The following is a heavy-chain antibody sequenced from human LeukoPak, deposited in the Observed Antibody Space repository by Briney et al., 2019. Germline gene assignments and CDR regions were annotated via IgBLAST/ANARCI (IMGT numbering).Heavy chain of an antibody. D-gene: IGHD3-22*01. J-gene: IGHJ4*02. V-gene: IGHV4-61*01. CDR3: ARDRYYYDSSGYRIFDY. CDR2: IYYSGST. CDR1: GVSVSSGSYY. Sequence: SETLSLTCTVSGVSVSSGSYYWSWIRQPPGKGLEWIGYIYYSGSTYYNPSLKSRVTISVDTSKNQFSLKLSSVTAADTAVYYCARDRYYYDSSGYRIFDYWGQGTLVTVSS.